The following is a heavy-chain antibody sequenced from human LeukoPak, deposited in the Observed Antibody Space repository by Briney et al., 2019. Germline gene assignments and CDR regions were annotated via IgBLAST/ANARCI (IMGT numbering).Heavy chain of an antibody. CDR2: IIPIFGTA. CDR3: ARALLGFLEWLLSPTRFDY. V-gene: IGHV1-69*01. J-gene: IGHJ4*02. Sequence: SVKVSCKASGGTFSSYAISWVRQAPGQGLEWMGGIIPIFGTANYAQKFQGRVTITADESTSTAYMELSSLRSEDTAVYYCARALLGFLEWLLSPTRFDYWGQGTLVTVSS. D-gene: IGHD3-3*01. CDR1: GGTFSSYA.